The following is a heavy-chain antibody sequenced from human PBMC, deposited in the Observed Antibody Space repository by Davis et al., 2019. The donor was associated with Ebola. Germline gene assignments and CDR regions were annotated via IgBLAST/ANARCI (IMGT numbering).Heavy chain of an antibody. J-gene: IGHJ2*01. CDR3: ATQLDLGILGYWYFDL. D-gene: IGHD7-27*01. CDR1: GFPFSSYG. Sequence: GESLKISCAASGFPFSSYGIHWVRQAPGKGLEWVAVISYDGSNKYYADSVKGRFTISRDNSKNTLYLQMNSLRAEDTAVYYCATQLDLGILGYWYFDLWGRGTLVTVSS. V-gene: IGHV3-30*03. CDR2: ISYDGSNK.